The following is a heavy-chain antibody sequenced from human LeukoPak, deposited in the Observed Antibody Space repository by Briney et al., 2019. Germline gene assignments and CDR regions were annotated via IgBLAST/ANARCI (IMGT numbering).Heavy chain of an antibody. J-gene: IGHJ4*02. D-gene: IGHD3-3*01. CDR2: ISHDGSNK. CDR3: AKEVFGVVIIGIDY. Sequence: PGGSLRLSCAASGFTFSTYAMHWVRQAPGKGLEWVALISHDGSNKYYADSVKGRFTISRDNSKNTLYLQMNSLRAEDTAVYYCAKEVFGVVIIGIDYWGQGTLVTVSS. V-gene: IGHV3-30*04. CDR1: GFTFSTYA.